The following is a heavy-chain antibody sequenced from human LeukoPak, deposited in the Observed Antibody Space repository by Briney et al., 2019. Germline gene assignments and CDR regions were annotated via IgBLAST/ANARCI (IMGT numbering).Heavy chain of an antibody. CDR1: GGSISSYY. CDR2: IYYSGST. D-gene: IGHD6-19*01. V-gene: IGHV4-59*08. Sequence: PSETLSLTCTVSGGSISSYYWSWIRQPPGKGLEWIGYIYYSGSTNYNPSLKSRVTISVDTSKNQFSLKLSSVTAADTAVYYCARVQGSSGWYIFDYWGQGTLVTVSS. J-gene: IGHJ4*02. CDR3: ARVQGSSGWYIFDY.